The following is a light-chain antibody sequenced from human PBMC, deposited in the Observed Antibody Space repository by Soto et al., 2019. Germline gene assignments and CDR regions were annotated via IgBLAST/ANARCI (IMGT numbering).Light chain of an antibody. CDR1: SSDVGLYNL. V-gene: IGLV2-23*02. J-gene: IGLJ3*02. CDR3: CSYVGSSILM. CDR2: EVN. Sequence: QSALTQPASVSGSPGQSITISCTGTSSDVGLYNLVSWYHHLPGKAPKLIIYEVNERPSGISDRFSGSKSGNTASLTISGLQDEDEADYYCCSYVGSSILMFGGGTKLTVL.